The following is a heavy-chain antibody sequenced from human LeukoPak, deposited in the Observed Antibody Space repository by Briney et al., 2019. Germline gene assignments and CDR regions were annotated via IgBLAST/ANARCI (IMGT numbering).Heavy chain of an antibody. V-gene: IGHV3-30-3*01. CDR1: GFTFATYS. CDR2: ISSDGSNK. Sequence: GGSLRLSCAASGFTFATYSIHWVRQAPGKGLEWVAVISSDGSNKYYAHSVKGRFTVSRDNSKNTLYLQMNSLRAEDTAVYYCARDSTIFGVVYREVGAFDIWGQGTMVTVSS. J-gene: IGHJ3*02. D-gene: IGHD3-3*01. CDR3: ARDSTIFGVVYREVGAFDI.